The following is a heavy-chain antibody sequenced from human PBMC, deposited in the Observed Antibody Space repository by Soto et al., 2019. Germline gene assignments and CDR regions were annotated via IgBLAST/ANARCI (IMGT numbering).Heavy chain of an antibody. V-gene: IGHV3-30-3*01. D-gene: IGHD2-15*01. Sequence: PGGSLRLSGAASGFTFSSYAMHWVRQAPGKVLEWVAVISYDGSNKYYADSVKGRFTISRDNSKNTLYLQMNSLRAEDTAVYYCARDPYCSGGSCYSYGMDVWGQGTTVTVSS. J-gene: IGHJ6*02. CDR2: ISYDGSNK. CDR1: GFTFSSYA. CDR3: ARDPYCSGGSCYSYGMDV.